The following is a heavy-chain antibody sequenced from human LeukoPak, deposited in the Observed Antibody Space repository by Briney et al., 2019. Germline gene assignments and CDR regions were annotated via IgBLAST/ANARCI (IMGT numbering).Heavy chain of an antibody. CDR2: LIPSGGSP. J-gene: IGHJ4*02. V-gene: IGHV1-46*01. D-gene: IGHD2-2*01. CDR3: ARGAYQHSDS. Sequence: ASVKVSCKASGYTFTDFYIHWVRQAPGQGLEWMAKLIPSGGSPSYAQRFQGRLTVTSDTSTSTVHMELSSLRSDDSAIYFCARGAYQHSDSWGQGTLVSVSS. CDR1: GYTFTDFY.